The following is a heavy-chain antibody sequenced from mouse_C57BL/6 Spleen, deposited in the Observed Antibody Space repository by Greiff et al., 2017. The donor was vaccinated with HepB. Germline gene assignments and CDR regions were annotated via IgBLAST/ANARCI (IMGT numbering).Heavy chain of an antibody. V-gene: IGHV5-4*01. CDR3: ARDNLDGYYGFCAY. D-gene: IGHD2-3*01. CDR2: ISDGGSYT. J-gene: IGHJ3*01. CDR1: GFTFSSYA. Sequence: DVMLVESGGGLVKPGGSLKLSCAASGFTFSSYAMSWVRQTPEKRLEWVATISDGGSYTYYPDNVKGRFTISRDNAKNNLYLQMRHLKSEDTAMYYFARDNLDGYYGFCAYWGQGTLVTVSA.